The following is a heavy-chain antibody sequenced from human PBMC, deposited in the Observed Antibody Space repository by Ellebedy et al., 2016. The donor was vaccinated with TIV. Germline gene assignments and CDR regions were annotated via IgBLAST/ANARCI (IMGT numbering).Heavy chain of an antibody. Sequence: PGGSLRLSCAASGFTLNTYAMSWVRQAPGKGLEWVSSISGTGGSTWYAASVQGRFTISRDNSKNPRSLQMNSLRADDTAVYYCARLGYRSSWFDYWGQGALVTVSS. J-gene: IGHJ4*02. D-gene: IGHD6-13*01. V-gene: IGHV3-23*01. CDR3: ARLGYRSSWFDY. CDR1: GFTLNTYA. CDR2: ISGTGGST.